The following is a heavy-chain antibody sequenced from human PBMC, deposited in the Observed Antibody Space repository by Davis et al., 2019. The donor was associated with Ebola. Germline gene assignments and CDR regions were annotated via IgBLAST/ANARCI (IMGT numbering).Heavy chain of an antibody. Sequence: ASVKVSCKASGYTFTSYYMHWVRQAPGQGLEWMGTINPSGGSTSYAQKFQGRVTITADESTSTAYMELSSLRSEDTAVYYCARGTPTGYSSGWLRDYWGQGTLVTVSS. CDR1: GYTFTSYY. V-gene: IGHV1-46*01. CDR3: ARGTPTGYSSGWLRDY. CDR2: INPSGGST. J-gene: IGHJ4*02. D-gene: IGHD6-19*01.